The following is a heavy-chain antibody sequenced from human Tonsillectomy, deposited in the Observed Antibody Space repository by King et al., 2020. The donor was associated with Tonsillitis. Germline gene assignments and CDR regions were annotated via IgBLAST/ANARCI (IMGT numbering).Heavy chain of an antibody. CDR2: ISGGTTT. V-gene: IGHV3-23*03. CDR1: GFPFSNYA. CDR3: AKSYFDSSGYYLGEDAFDL. Sequence: VPLVESGGGLVQPGGSLRLCCTASGFPFSNYAMTWVRQAPGKGLEWVSVISGGTTTYYGDSVKGRFTISRDHSQNKLYLQMNSLRAEDTAVYYCAKSYFDSSGYYLGEDAFDLWGQGTMVTVSS. J-gene: IGHJ3*01. D-gene: IGHD3-22*01.